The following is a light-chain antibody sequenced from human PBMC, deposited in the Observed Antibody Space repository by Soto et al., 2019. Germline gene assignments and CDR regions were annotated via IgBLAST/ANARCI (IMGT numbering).Light chain of an antibody. CDR2: NVS. J-gene: IGLJ1*01. Sequence: QSVLTQPASVSGAPGQSITISCTGTSRDVGGHNSVSWYQQHPGKAPKLMIYNVSNRPSGVSNRFSGSKSGNTASLTISGLLAEDEADYYCTSYTSSSTYVFGAGTKATVL. CDR1: SRDVGGHNS. CDR3: TSYTSSSTYV. V-gene: IGLV2-14*01.